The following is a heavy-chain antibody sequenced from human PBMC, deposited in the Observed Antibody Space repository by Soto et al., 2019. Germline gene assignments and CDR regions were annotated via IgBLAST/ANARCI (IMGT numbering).Heavy chain of an antibody. D-gene: IGHD1-1*01. CDR3: ATGKRPYYGMDV. V-gene: IGHV1-69*13. CDR2: IIPIFGTA. Sequence: ASVKVSCKASGGTFSSYAISWVRQAPGQGLEWMGGIIPIFGTANYAQKFQGRVTITADESTSTAYMELSSLRSEDTAVYYCATGKRPYYGMDVWGQGTTVTVSS. CDR1: GGTFSSYA. J-gene: IGHJ6*02.